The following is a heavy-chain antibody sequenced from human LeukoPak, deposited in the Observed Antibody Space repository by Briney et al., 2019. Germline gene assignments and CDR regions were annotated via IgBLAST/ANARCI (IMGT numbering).Heavy chain of an antibody. J-gene: IGHJ4*02. D-gene: IGHD3-3*01. V-gene: IGHV4-59*08. CDR1: GGSISSYY. Sequence: PSETLSLTCTVSGGSISSYYWSWIRQPPGKGLEWIGYIYYSGSTNHNPSLKSRVTISVDTSKNQFSLKLSSVAAADTAVYYCARLGPIWSGYHFDYWGQGTLVTVSS. CDR3: ARLGPIWSGYHFDY. CDR2: IYYSGST.